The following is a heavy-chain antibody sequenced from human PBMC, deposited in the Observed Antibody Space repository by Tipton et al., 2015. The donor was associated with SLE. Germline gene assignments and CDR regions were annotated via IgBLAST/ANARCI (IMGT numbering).Heavy chain of an antibody. CDR3: ARRCAKGLGY. CDR1: GGSFSVYY. CDR2: INHSGST. J-gene: IGHJ4*02. Sequence: LRLSCAFYGGSFSVYYWTWIRQPPGRGLEWIGEINHSGSTNYNPSLKSRVTISVDTSKNQFSLKLRSVTAADAAVYYCARRCAKGLGYWGQGTLVTVSP. V-gene: IGHV4-34*01. D-gene: IGHD4/OR15-4a*01.